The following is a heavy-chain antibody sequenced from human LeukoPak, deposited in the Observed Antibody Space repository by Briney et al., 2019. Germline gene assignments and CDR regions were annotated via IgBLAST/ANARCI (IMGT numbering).Heavy chain of an antibody. V-gene: IGHV3-33*01. Sequence: PGRSLTLSCAASGVTFSTYGMHWVRQAPGKGLEWVAVIWYDGTNEYYADSVKGRFTISRDNSKNTLYLQMNSLRAEDTALYFCARDYGSGRGVEISYYHYGMDVWGQGTTVTVSS. J-gene: IGHJ6*02. D-gene: IGHD3-10*01. CDR3: ARDYGSGRGVEISYYHYGMDV. CDR2: IWYDGTNE. CDR1: GVTFSTYG.